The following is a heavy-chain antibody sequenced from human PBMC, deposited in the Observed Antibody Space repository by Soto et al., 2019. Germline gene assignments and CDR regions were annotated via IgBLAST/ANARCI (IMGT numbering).Heavy chain of an antibody. CDR2: INPNSGGT. D-gene: IGHD2-15*01. CDR1: GYTFTGYY. Sequence: GASVKVFCKASGYTFTGYYMHWVRQAPGQGLEWMGWINPNSGGTNYAQKFQGWVTMTRDTSISTAYMELSRLRSDDTAVYYCAKEREYCGGGSCYPLSGKDVWGKGPRVTVS. J-gene: IGHJ6*04. V-gene: IGHV1-2*04. CDR3: AKEREYCGGGSCYPLSGKDV.